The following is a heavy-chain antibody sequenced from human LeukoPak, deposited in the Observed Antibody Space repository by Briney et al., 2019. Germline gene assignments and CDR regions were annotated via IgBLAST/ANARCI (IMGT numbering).Heavy chain of an antibody. Sequence: SETLSLTCTVSGGSISSYYWSWIRQPPGKGLEWIGYIYTSGSTNYNPSLKSRVTISVDTSKNQFSLKLSSVTAADTAVYYCARRAFVVVPAASDYYYYYMDVWGKGTTVTVSS. J-gene: IGHJ6*03. CDR1: GGSISSYY. V-gene: IGHV4-4*09. CDR2: IYTSGST. CDR3: ARRAFVVVPAASDYYYYYMDV. D-gene: IGHD2-2*01.